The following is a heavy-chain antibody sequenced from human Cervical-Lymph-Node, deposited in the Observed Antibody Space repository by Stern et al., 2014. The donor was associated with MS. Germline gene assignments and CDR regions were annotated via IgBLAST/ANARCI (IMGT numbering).Heavy chain of an antibody. CDR2: ISGDNDNA. V-gene: IGHV1-18*01. J-gene: IGHJ4*02. Sequence: VQLEESGAEVKKPGASVKVSCKASGYTFSSYGIGWVRQAPGQGLEWVGWISGDNDNANYAHNLQDRVTVITDKSTATTYMELNGLRSDDTAVYYCARSCRSTSCFDYWGQGTLVTVSS. CDR1: GYTFSSYG. D-gene: IGHD2-2*01. CDR3: ARSCRSTSCFDY.